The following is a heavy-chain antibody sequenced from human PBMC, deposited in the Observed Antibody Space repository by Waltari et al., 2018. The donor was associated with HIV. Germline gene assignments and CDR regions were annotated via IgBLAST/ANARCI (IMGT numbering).Heavy chain of an antibody. D-gene: IGHD1-26*01. CDR1: GGSISNSNYF. V-gene: IGHV4-39*01. CDR3: ARHALRVGASYWYFDL. CDR2: IYYSGKS. J-gene: IGHJ2*01. Sequence: QLQLQESGPGLVKPSETLSLTCTVSGGSISNSNYFWGWIRQPPGKGLEWIGRIYYSGKSYHNPSLKGRIPISVNTSKNQFSLKLSSVTATDTAVYYCARHALRVGASYWYFDLWGRGTLVTVSS.